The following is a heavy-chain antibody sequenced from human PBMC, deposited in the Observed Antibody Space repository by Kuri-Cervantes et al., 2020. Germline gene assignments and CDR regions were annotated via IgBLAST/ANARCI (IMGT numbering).Heavy chain of an antibody. J-gene: IGHJ3*02. V-gene: IGHV3-33*08. CDR2: IWYDGSNK. Sequence: LSLTCAASGFTFSSYAMSWVRQAPGKGLEWVATIWYDGSNKYYSDSVKGRFTISRDNSKNTLYLQMNSLRAEDTAVYYCARPKYGDYNDAFDIWGQGTMVTVSS. CDR3: ARPKYGDYNDAFDI. CDR1: GFTFSSYA. D-gene: IGHD4-17*01.